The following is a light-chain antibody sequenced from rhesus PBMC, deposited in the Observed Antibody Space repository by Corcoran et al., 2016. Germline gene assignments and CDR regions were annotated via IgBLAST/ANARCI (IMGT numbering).Light chain of an antibody. CDR1: QGINNW. CDR3: QHHDNSPFT. J-gene: IGKJ3*01. Sequence: DIQMTQSPSSVFASVGDRVTITCRASQGINNWLAWYQQKTGKAPKLLIYRASNLETGVPSRFSGSGSGTDFTLTIRSLQPEDIATYYCQHHDNSPFTFGPGTKLDIK. CDR2: RAS. V-gene: IGKV1-69*01.